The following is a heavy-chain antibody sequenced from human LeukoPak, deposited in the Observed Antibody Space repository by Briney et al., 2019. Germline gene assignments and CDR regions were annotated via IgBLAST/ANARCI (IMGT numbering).Heavy chain of an antibody. V-gene: IGHV3-74*01. CDR3: AKGYGWEASYYYYYMDV. CDR1: GFTFSRYW. J-gene: IGHJ6*03. CDR2: ITSDGSST. D-gene: IGHD1-26*01. Sequence: HPGGSLRLSCEASGFTFSRYWMHWVRQAPGKGLVWVSRITSDGSSTTYADSVKGRFTISRDNAKNTLYLQMNSLRAEDTAVYYCAKGYGWEASYYYYYMDVWGKGTTVTISS.